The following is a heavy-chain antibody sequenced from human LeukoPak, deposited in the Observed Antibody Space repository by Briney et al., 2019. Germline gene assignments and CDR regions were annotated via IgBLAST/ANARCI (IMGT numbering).Heavy chain of an antibody. J-gene: IGHJ6*02. D-gene: IGHD3-10*01. CDR3: ATDQRGAGLGFRYGSGSYNGMDV. Sequence: ASVKVSCKLSGYTLTELSMHWLRQAPGKGLEWMGGFDPEDGETLYAQKFQGRGTMTEDTSTDTAYMELSSLRSEGTAVYYCATDQRGAGLGFRYGSGSYNGMDVWGQGTTVTVSS. CDR2: FDPEDGET. V-gene: IGHV1-24*01. CDR1: GYTLTELS.